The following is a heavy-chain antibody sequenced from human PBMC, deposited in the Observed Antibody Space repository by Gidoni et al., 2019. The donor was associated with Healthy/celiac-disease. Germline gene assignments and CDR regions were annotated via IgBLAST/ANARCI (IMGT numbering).Heavy chain of an antibody. CDR2: IYRGGST. Sequence: EVQLVESGGGLVQPGGSLRLSCAASGFTVSSYYMSWVRQAPGKGLAWVSVIYRGGSTYYADSVKGRFTISRDNSKNTLYLQMNSLRAEDTAVYYCARGTPHYYGSGSYYLDYWGQGTLVTVSS. J-gene: IGHJ4*02. CDR1: GFTVSSYY. V-gene: IGHV3-66*01. CDR3: ARGTPHYYGSGSYYLDY. D-gene: IGHD3-10*01.